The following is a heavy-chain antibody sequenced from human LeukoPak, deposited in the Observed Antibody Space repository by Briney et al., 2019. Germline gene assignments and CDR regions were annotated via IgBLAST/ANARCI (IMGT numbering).Heavy chain of an antibody. CDR3: ARDGNYYDSSGYPPSYYYYYMDV. J-gene: IGHJ6*03. V-gene: IGHV4-59*01. Sequence: SETLSLTCTVSGGSISSYYWSWIRQPPGKGLEWIGYIYYSGSTNYNPSLKSRVTISVDTSKNQFSLKLSSVTAADTAVYYCARDGNYYDSSGYPPSYYYYYMDVWGKGTTVTISS. CDR2: IYYSGST. CDR1: GGSISSYY. D-gene: IGHD3-22*01.